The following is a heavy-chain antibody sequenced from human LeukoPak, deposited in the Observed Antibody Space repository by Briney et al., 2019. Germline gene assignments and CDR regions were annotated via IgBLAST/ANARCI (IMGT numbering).Heavy chain of an antibody. CDR3: ARDVGFGWFDY. V-gene: IGHV3-53*01. J-gene: IGHJ4*02. CDR2: IYSGGST. Sequence: GGSLRLSCAGSGFTVSCNSMRWDRQAPGKGLEWVSVIYSGGSTYYADSVKGRFTISSDNAKNSLNLDMDSLRAEQTAVYYWARDVGFGWFDYWGQGTPVTVSS. D-gene: IGHD6-19*01. CDR1: GFTVSCNS.